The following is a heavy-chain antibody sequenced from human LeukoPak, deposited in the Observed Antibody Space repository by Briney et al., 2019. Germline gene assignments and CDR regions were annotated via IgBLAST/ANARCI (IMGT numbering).Heavy chain of an antibody. Sequence: PSETLSLTCAVYGGSFSGYYWSWIRQPPGKGLEWIGEINHSGSTNYNPSLKSRVTISVDTSKNQFSLKLSSVTAADTAVYYCARVYCSSTSCPQGYYYGMDVWGQGTTVTVSS. CDR3: ARVYCSSTSCPQGYYYGMDV. D-gene: IGHD2-2*01. CDR1: GGSFSGYY. CDR2: INHSGST. J-gene: IGHJ6*02. V-gene: IGHV4-34*01.